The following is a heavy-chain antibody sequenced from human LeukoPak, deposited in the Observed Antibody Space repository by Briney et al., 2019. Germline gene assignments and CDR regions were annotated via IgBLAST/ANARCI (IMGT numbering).Heavy chain of an antibody. CDR1: GYTFTSYA. CDR3: AGDLATVTTVHFDY. CDR2: INAGNGNT. D-gene: IGHD4-17*01. V-gene: IGHV1-3*01. Sequence: ASVTVSCTASGYTFTSYAMHWVRQAPGQRLEWMGWINAGNGNTKYSQKFQGRVTITRDTSASTAYMELSSLRSEDTAVYYCAGDLATVTTVHFDYWGQGTLVTVSS. J-gene: IGHJ4*02.